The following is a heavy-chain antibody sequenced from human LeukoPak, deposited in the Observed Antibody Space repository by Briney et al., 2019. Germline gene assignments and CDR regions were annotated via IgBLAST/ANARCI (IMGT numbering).Heavy chain of an antibody. D-gene: IGHD5-18*01. Sequence: SETLSLTRTVSGGSISSYYWSWIRQPPGKGLEWIGYIYYSGSTNYNPYLKSRVTISVATSKNQFSLKLSSVTAADTAVYYCARHMGLGYSYGYPYFDYWGQGTLVTVSS. CDR1: GGSISSYY. V-gene: IGHV4-59*08. CDR2: IYYSGST. CDR3: ARHMGLGYSYGYPYFDY. J-gene: IGHJ4*02.